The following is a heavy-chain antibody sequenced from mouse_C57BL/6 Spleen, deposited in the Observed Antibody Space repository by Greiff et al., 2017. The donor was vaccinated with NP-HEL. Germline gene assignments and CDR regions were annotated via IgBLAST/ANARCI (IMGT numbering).Heavy chain of an antibody. CDR1: GYSITSGYY. D-gene: IGHD2-4*01. CDR3: ARVGPYDYPFAY. J-gene: IGHJ3*01. Sequence: EVKLQESGPGLVKPSQSLSLTCSVTGYSITSGYYWNWIRQFPGNKLEWMGYISYDGSNNYNPSLKNRISITRDTSKNQFFLKLNSVTTEDTATYYCARVGPYDYPFAYWGQGTLVTVSA. V-gene: IGHV3-6*01. CDR2: ISYDGSN.